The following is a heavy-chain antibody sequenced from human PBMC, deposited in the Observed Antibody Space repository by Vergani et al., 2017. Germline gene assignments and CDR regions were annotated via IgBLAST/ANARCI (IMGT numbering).Heavy chain of an antibody. Sequence: QVQLVQSGAEVKKPGASVKVSCKVSGYTLTELSMHWVRQAPGKGLEWMGGFDPEDGETIYAQKFQGRVTMTEETSTDTAYMELSSLRSEDTAVYYCATVGATSDAFDIWGQGTLVTVSS. J-gene: IGHJ4*02. V-gene: IGHV1-24*01. CDR2: FDPEDGET. CDR1: GYTLTELS. CDR3: ATVGATSDAFDI. D-gene: IGHD1-26*01.